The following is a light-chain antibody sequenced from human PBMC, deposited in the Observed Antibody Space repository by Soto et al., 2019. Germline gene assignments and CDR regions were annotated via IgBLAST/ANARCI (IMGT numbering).Light chain of an antibody. J-gene: IGKJ5*01. CDR3: QQYDDLPIT. Sequence: EIQMTQSPSSLSVSVGDRVTITCQASHDITNYLNWYQQKPGKAPKLLIYDVPKLETGVPSRFSGSGSGTDFTFTISSLQPEDIATYYCQQYDDLPITFGQGTRLEIK. CDR1: HDITNY. CDR2: DVP. V-gene: IGKV1-33*01.